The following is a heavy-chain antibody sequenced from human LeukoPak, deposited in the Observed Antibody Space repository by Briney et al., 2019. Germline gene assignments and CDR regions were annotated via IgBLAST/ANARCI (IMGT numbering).Heavy chain of an antibody. V-gene: IGHV4-61*01. CDR1: GGSVNSGSYY. D-gene: IGHD5-12*01. CDR2: IYYSGST. CDR3: ARDPRGSGYDWSNWFDP. J-gene: IGHJ5*02. Sequence: PSETLSLTCTVSGGSVNSGSYYWSWIRQPPGKGLEWIGYIYYSGSTNYNLSLKSRVTISVDTSKNQFSLKLSSVTAADTAVYYCARDPRGSGYDWSNWFDPWGQGTLVTVSS.